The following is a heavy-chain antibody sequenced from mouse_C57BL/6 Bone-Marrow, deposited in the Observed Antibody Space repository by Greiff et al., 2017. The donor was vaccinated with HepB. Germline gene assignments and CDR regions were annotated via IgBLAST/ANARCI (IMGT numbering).Heavy chain of an antibody. J-gene: IGHJ3*01. D-gene: IGHD2-3*01. CDR3: ARERDGYYAWFAY. Sequence: QVQLQQSGPELVKPGASVKISCKASGYAFSSSWMNWVKQRPGKGLEWIGRIYPGDGDTNYNGKFKGKATLTADKSSSTAYMQLSSLTSEDSAVYCCARERDGYYAWFAYCGQGDLVTVSA. V-gene: IGHV1-82*01. CDR2: IYPGDGDT. CDR1: GYAFSSSW.